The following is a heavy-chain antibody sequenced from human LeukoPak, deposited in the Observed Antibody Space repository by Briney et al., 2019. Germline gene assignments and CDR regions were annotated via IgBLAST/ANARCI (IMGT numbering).Heavy chain of an antibody. CDR2: IYSGGST. CDR3: ARDGGIASYYFDY. Sequence: GGALRLSCVASGFTVSSNYMTWVRQAPGKGLEWVSVIYSGGSTYYADSVKGRFTVSRDNSKNTLYLQMNSLRAEDTAVYYCARDGGIASYYFDYWGQGTLVTVSS. CDR1: GFTVSSNY. J-gene: IGHJ4*02. V-gene: IGHV3-53*01. D-gene: IGHD6-13*01.